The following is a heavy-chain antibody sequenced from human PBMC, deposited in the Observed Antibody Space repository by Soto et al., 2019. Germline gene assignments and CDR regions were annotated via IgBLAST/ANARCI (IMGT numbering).Heavy chain of an antibody. CDR3: AKALNVKPYVPYGMDV. D-gene: IGHD3-10*02. CDR1: QLTFNNYA. CDR2: ISDDGHNN. J-gene: IGHJ6*02. V-gene: IGHV3-30*18. Sequence: QVQLVESGGGVVQPGRSLSLSCAASQLTFNNYAMHSVRQPPGKGLEWVAVISDDGHNNYYADSVRGRFTISRDNSKNTVYLHMNSLRVDDTAGYYCAKALNVKPYVPYGMDVWGPGTTVTVSS.